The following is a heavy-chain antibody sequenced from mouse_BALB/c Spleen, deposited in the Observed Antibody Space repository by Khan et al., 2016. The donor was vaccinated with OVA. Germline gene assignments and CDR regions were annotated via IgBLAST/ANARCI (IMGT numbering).Heavy chain of an antibody. Sequence: QVQLQQSGAELVRPGVSVKISCKGSGYTFTDFAIHWVKQSHSKSLEWIGVISTYYGDPTYNQKFKDKATMTVDKSYSTAYMELGRLTSEDSAIYYCTMGIGKFRFAYWGQGTLVTVSA. CDR2: ISTYYGDP. CDR3: TMGIGKFRFAY. V-gene: IGHV1S137*01. CDR1: GYTFTDFA. J-gene: IGHJ3*01. D-gene: IGHD2-1*01.